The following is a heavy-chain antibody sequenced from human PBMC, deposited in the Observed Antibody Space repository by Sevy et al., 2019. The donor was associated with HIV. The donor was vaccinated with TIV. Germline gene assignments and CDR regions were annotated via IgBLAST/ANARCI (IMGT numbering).Heavy chain of an antibody. Sequence: GGSLRLSCAASGFSLNSYWMSWVRQAPGKGLEWVANIKQDGSVQYYVDSVKGRFTISRDNARNLLYLQMNSLRAEDTALYYCVRAIAADGSFWGQGTLVTVSS. CDR1: GFSLNSYW. CDR3: VRAIAADGSF. D-gene: IGHD6-13*01. V-gene: IGHV3-7*01. CDR2: IKQDGSVQ. J-gene: IGHJ4*02.